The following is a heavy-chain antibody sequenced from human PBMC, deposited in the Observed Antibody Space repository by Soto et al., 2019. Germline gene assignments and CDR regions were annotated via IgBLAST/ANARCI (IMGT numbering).Heavy chain of an antibody. Sequence: SETLSLTCAVYGGSFSGYYWTWIRQPPGTGLEWIGDINHSGSTNYNPSLKSRVTISVDTSKNQFSLKLSSVTAADTAVYYCAIYDSSGSRGFQHWGQGTLVTVSS. CDR2: INHSGST. CDR3: AIYDSSGSRGFQH. D-gene: IGHD3-22*01. J-gene: IGHJ1*01. V-gene: IGHV4-34*09. CDR1: GGSFSGYY.